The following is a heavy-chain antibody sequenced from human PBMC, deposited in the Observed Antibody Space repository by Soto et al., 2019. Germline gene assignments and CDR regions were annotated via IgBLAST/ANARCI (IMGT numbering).Heavy chain of an antibody. CDR2: ISGTAGTI. CDR3: ARAAYYASGTYYYYALDV. CDR1: GITFSDHY. V-gene: IGHV3-11*01. J-gene: IGHJ6*01. D-gene: IGHD3-10*01. Sequence: GGSLRLSCEASGITFSDHYMTWIRHAPGKGLEWISYISGTAGTIYYADSVKGRFTISRDNAKNSLFLQLTSLTAEDTAVYYCARAAYYASGTYYYYALDVWRKGTTVTVSS.